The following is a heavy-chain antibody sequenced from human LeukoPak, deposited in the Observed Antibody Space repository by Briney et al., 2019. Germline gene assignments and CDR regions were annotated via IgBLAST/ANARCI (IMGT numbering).Heavy chain of an antibody. D-gene: IGHD1-20*01. V-gene: IGHV5-51*01. Sequence: HGESLKISCKGSGYSFTSYWIGWVRQMPGKGLEWMGIIYPGDSDTRYSPSFQGQVTFSADRSISTAYPQWSSLKASDTAMYYCARQGPYNFYFDYWGQGTLVTVSS. J-gene: IGHJ4*02. CDR3: ARQGPYNFYFDY. CDR2: IYPGDSDT. CDR1: GYSFTSYW.